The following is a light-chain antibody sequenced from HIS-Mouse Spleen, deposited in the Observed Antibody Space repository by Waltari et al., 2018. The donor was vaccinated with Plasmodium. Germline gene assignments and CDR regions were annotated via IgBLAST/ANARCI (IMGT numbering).Light chain of an antibody. V-gene: IGKV3-15*01. J-gene: IGKJ4*01. Sequence: EIVMTQSPATLSVSPGERATLSCRASQSVSSNLAWYQQKPGQAPRPLIYGASTRATGIPARFSGSGSGTEFTLTISSLQSEDFAVYYRQQYNNWPPETFGGGTKVEIK. CDR3: QQYNNWPPET. CDR2: GAS. CDR1: QSVSSN.